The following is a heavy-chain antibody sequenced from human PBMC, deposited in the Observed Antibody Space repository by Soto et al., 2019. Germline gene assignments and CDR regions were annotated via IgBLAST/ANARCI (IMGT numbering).Heavy chain of an antibody. CDR1: GFTFSSYA. Sequence: QGQLVESGGGVVQPGRSLRLSCAASGFTFSSYAMYWVRQAPGKGLEWVAVISYDGTYKYYADSVKGRFTISRDNSKNTLYLQMDSLRAEDTAVYYCARGRSSGWSIEYWGQGTLVTVSS. CDR3: ARGRSSGWSIEY. J-gene: IGHJ4*02. CDR2: ISYDGTYK. D-gene: IGHD6-19*01. V-gene: IGHV3-30-3*01.